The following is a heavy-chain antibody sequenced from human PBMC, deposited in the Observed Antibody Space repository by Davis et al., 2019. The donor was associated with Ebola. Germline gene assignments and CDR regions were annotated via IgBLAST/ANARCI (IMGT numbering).Heavy chain of an antibody. CDR3: TRAVAGPTNWFDP. CDR1: GFTFGDYA. Sequence: GESLKISCTASGFTFGDYAMSWVRQAPGKGLEWVGFIRSKAYGGTTEYAASVKVRFTISRDDSKSIAYLQMNSLKTEDTAVYYCTRAVAGPTNWFDPWGQGTLVTVSS. V-gene: IGHV3-49*04. CDR2: IRSKAYGGTT. D-gene: IGHD6-19*01. J-gene: IGHJ5*02.